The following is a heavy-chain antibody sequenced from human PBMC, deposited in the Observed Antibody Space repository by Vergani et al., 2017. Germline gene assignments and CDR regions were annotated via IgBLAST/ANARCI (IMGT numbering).Heavy chain of an antibody. CDR2: IYYSGST. CDR1: GGSISSCGYY. CDR3: ARGIVVVMAFDI. J-gene: IGHJ3*02. Sequence: QVQLQESGPGLVKPSQTLSLTCTVSGGSISSCGYYWSWIRQHPGKGLEWIGYIYYSGSTYYNPSLKSRITISVDTSKNQFSLKLSSVTAADTAVYYCARGIVVVMAFDIWGQGTMVTVSS. D-gene: IGHD2-21*01. V-gene: IGHV4-31*03.